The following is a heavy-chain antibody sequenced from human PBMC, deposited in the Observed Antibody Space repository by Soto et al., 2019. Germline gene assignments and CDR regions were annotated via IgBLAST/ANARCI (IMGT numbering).Heavy chain of an antibody. V-gene: IGHV4-4*02. J-gene: IGHJ6*02. D-gene: IGHD7-27*01. CDR1: GDSITTYKW. Sequence: QVQLQQSGPGLVKPLGTLSLTCGVSGDSITTYKWWTWVRQTPGRGLEWIGEIYDSGNTRYNPSFRSRVTISKDTSKNQLSLKLNSVTVADTAVYYCATCQLGEYYYAMDMWGQGTTVTVSS. CDR2: IYDSGNT. CDR3: ATCQLGEYYYAMDM.